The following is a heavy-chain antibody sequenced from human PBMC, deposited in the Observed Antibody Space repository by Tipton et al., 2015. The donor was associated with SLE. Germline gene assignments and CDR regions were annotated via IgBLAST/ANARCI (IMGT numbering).Heavy chain of an antibody. J-gene: IGHJ5*02. D-gene: IGHD2-15*01. Sequence: TLSLTCTVSAYSITNGYYWGWIRQSPGKGLEWIGSFYHSGTTYYNPSLKSRVTLSLDTSKKQFSLNLSSVTAADTAVYYCARVLGGSNWFDPWGQGTLVTVSS. V-gene: IGHV4-38-2*02. CDR3: ARVLGGSNWFDP. CDR2: FYHSGTT. CDR1: AYSITNGYY.